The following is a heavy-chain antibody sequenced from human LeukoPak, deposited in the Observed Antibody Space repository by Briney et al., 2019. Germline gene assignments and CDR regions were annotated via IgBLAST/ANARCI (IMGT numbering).Heavy chain of an antibody. D-gene: IGHD6-6*01. CDR3: ARAGSSARFDP. CDR1: GGSISNYF. CDR2: IYTSGST. J-gene: IGHJ5*02. V-gene: IGHV4-4*07. Sequence: SETLSLTCTVSGGSISNYFWSWIRQPPGKGLEWIGRIYTSGSTNYNPSLKSRVTMSVDTSKNQFSLKLSSVTAADTAVYYCARAGSSARFDPWGQGTLVTVSS.